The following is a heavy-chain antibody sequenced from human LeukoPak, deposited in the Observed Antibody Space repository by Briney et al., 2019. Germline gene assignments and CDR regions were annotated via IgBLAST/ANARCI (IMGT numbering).Heavy chain of an antibody. Sequence: GGSLRLSCAASGFTFSSYGMSWVRQAPGKGLEWVSAISGSGGTYYADSVKGRFTISRDNSKNTLYLQMNSLRAEDTAVYYCATSLHSSSWSGYWGQGTLVTVSS. CDR1: GFTFSSYG. J-gene: IGHJ4*02. CDR3: ATSLHSSSWSGY. D-gene: IGHD6-13*01. CDR2: ISGSGGT. V-gene: IGHV3-23*01.